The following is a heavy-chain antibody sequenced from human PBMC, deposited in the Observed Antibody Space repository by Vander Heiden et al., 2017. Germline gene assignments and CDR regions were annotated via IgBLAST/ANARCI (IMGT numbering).Heavy chain of an antibody. Sequence: QVQLVESGGGVVQPGRSLRLSCAASGFTFSSYGMHWVRQAPGKGLEWVAVIWYDGSNKYYADSVKGRVTISRDNSKNTLYLQMNSLRAEDTAVYYCARDRVDYVGGSYRSGWFDPWGQGTLVTVYS. CDR1: GFTFSSYG. D-gene: IGHD3-16*02. V-gene: IGHV3-33*01. CDR3: ARDRVDYVGGSYRSGWFDP. J-gene: IGHJ5*02. CDR2: IWYDGSNK.